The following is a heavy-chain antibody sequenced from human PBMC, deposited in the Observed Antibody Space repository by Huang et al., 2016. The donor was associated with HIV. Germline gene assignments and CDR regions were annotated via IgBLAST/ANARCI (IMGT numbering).Heavy chain of an antibody. J-gene: IGHJ5*02. V-gene: IGHV5-51*01. CDR3: ALTGTYVS. CDR2: IYPGDSDT. Sequence: EVQLVQSGAEVKKPGESLKISCKTFGYYFPTYWIGWVRQMPGKGLEWMGVIYPGDSDTRYRPSFQGQVTFSVDKSISTAYLQWNSLKASDTAMYYCALTGTYVSWGQGTLVTVSS. CDR1: GYYFPTYW. D-gene: IGHD1-7*01.